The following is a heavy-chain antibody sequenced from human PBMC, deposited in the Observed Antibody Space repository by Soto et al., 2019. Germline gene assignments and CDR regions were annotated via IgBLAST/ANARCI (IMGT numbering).Heavy chain of an antibody. V-gene: IGHV1-3*01. D-gene: IGHD3-10*01. Sequence: QVQLVQSGAEVKKPGASVKVSCKASGYTFTSYAMHWVRQAPGQRLEWMGWINAGNGNTKYSQKFQGRVTITRDTSANTAYMELSSLRSEDTAVYYCARAAILWFGELLSYNWFDPWGQGTLVTVSS. CDR2: INAGNGNT. CDR3: ARAAILWFGELLSYNWFDP. J-gene: IGHJ5*02. CDR1: GYTFTSYA.